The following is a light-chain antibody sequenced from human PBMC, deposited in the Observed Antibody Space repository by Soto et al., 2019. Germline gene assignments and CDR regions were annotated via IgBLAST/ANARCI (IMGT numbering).Light chain of an antibody. CDR3: QQSYSTPQYS. J-gene: IGKJ3*01. V-gene: IGKV1-39*01. CDR1: QSISSY. CDR2: AAS. Sequence: DIQMTQSPSSLSASVGDRVTITCRASQSISSYLNWYQQKPGKAPKLLIYAASSLQSGVPSMFSGNGSGTDFTLTISSLQPEDFATYYCQQSYSTPQYSCGTVTKVDIK.